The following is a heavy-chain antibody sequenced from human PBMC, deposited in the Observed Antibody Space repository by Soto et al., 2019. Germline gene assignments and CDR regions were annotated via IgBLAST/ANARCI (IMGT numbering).Heavy chain of an antibody. CDR2: IKSKTDGGTT. Sequence: GGSLRLSCAASGFTFSNAWMNWVRQAPGKGLEWVGRIKSKTDGGTTDYAEPVKGRFTISREDSKNTLYLQMNSLKTEDTAVYYCTHYYDSSGYYFWGQGTMVTVSS. D-gene: IGHD3-22*01. V-gene: IGHV3-15*07. J-gene: IGHJ3*01. CDR1: GFTFSNAW. CDR3: THYYDSSGYYF.